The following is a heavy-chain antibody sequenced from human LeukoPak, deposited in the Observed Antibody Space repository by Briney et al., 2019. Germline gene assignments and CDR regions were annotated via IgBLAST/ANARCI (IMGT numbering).Heavy chain of an antibody. V-gene: IGHV4-59*02. CDR3: TRMTSTFSYTYTDASYYYYMDV. Sequence: SETLSLTCTVSGGTGSSDSLSWVRQPPGQGLEWIGYISYSGSTSYNPSLKSRFTISLDPSKSQLSLKLRSVTAADTAVEYRTRMTSTFSYTYTDASYYYYMDVWGKGTTVIVS. CDR2: ISYSGST. D-gene: IGHD1-26*01. J-gene: IGHJ6*03. CDR1: GGTGSSDS.